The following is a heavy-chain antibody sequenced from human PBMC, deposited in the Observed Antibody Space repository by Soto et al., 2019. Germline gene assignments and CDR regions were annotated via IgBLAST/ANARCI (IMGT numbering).Heavy chain of an antibody. D-gene: IGHD1-26*01. V-gene: IGHV4-61*01. J-gene: IGHJ4*02. Sequence: SETLSLTCTVSGGSVSSGSYYWSWIRQPPGKGLEWIGYIYYSGSTNYNPSLKSRVTISVDTSKNQFSLKLSSVTAADTAVYYCARVESYSSFDYWGQGTLVTVSS. CDR3: ARVESYSSFDY. CDR1: GGSVSSGSYY. CDR2: IYYSGST.